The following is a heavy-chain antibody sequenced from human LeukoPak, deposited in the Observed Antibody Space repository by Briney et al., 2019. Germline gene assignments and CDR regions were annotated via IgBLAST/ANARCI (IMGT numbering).Heavy chain of an antibody. CDR3: ARPPYYDILTGYTKDY. Sequence: SETLSLTCTVSGGSISSSSYYWGWIRQPPGKGLEWIGSIYYGGSTYYNPSLKSRVTISVDTSKNQFSLKLSSVTAADTAVYYCARPPYYDILTGYTKDYWGQGTLVTVSS. J-gene: IGHJ4*02. D-gene: IGHD3-9*01. V-gene: IGHV4-39*01. CDR2: IYYGGST. CDR1: GGSISSSSYY.